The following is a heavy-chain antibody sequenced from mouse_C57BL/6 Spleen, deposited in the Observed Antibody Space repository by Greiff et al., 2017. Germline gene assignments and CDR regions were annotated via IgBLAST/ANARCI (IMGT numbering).Heavy chain of an antibody. Sequence: EVLLLQSGGGLVKPGGSLKLSCAASGFTFSSYAMSWVSQTPEKSLEWVATISDGGSYTNYTDNVKGRFTISRDNANNNLYLQMSHLKSEDTAMYYCARDSNYYFDYWGQGTTLTVSS. CDR3: ARDSNYYFDY. CDR2: ISDGGSYT. J-gene: IGHJ2*01. D-gene: IGHD2-5*01. V-gene: IGHV5-4*01. CDR1: GFTFSSYA.